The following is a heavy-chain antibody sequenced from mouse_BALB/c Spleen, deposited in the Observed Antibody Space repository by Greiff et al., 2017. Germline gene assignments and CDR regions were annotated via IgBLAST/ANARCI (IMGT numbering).Heavy chain of an antibody. CDR2: ISNGGGST. J-gene: IGHJ4*01. V-gene: IGHV5-12-2*01. CDR1: GFTFSSYT. Sequence: EVMLVESGGGLVQPGGSLKLSCAASGFTFSSYTMSWVRQTPEKRLEWVAYISNGGGSTYYPDTVKGRFTISRDNAKNTLYLQMSSLKSEDTAMYYCAKIYYYGSSYEDYAMDYWGQGTSVTVSS. CDR3: AKIYYYGSSYEDYAMDY. D-gene: IGHD1-1*01.